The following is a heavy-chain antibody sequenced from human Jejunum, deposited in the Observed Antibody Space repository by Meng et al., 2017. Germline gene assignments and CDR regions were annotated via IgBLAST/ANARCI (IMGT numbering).Heavy chain of an antibody. D-gene: IGHD6-13*01. J-gene: IGHJ5*02. CDR1: GASISDSNW. V-gene: IGHV4-4*02. CDR3: ARDLPGPAIAATGWFDP. CDR2: IYHAGTP. Sequence: SETLSLTCAVSGASISDSNWWSWVRQPPGKGLEWIGEIYHAGTPNYSPSLKSRVTMSLDKSKNQFSLELTSVTAADTAVYYCARDLPGPAIAATGWFDPWGQGTLVTVSS.